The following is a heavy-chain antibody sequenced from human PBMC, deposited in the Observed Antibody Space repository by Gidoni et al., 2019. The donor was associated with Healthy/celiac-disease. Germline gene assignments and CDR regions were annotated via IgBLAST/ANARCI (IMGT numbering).Heavy chain of an antibody. CDR3: AREMDYYDSSGYYGSLDY. CDR1: GYTFTGYY. D-gene: IGHD3-22*01. V-gene: IGHV1-2*04. Sequence: QVQLVQSGAEVKKPGASVKVSCKASGYTFTGYYMHWVRQAPGQGLEWMGWINPNSGGTNYAQKFQGWVTMTRDTSISTAYMELSRLRSDDTAVYYCAREMDYYDSSGYYGSLDYWGQGTLVTVSS. CDR2: INPNSGGT. J-gene: IGHJ4*02.